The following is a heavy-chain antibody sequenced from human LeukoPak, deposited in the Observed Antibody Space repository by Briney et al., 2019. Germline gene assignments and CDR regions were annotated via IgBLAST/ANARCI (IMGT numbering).Heavy chain of an antibody. D-gene: IGHD6-13*01. CDR3: ARGSGYSSLYYFDY. V-gene: IGHV4-34*01. CDR1: GGSFSGYY. J-gene: IGHJ4*02. Sequence: SETLSLTCAVYGGSFSGYYWSWIRQPPGKGLEWLGEINHSGSTNYNPSLKNRVTISVDTSKNQFSLKLSSVTAADTAVYYCARGSGYSSLYYFDYWGQGTLVTVSS. CDR2: INHSGST.